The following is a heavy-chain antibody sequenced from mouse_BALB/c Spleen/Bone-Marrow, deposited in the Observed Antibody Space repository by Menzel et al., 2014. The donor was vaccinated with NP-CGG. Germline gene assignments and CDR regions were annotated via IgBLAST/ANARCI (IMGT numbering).Heavy chain of an antibody. CDR1: GYSLTSYY. Sequence: VQLQQSGPELVKPGASVKISCKASGYSLTSYYIHWVKQRPGQGLEWIGWIFPRNGSTKYNEKFKGKATLTADTSSSTAYMQLRSPTSEDSAVYFCARRDYYGSTYGFDYWGQGTTLTVS. CDR2: IFPRNGST. J-gene: IGHJ2*01. D-gene: IGHD1-1*01. CDR3: ARRDYYGSTYGFDY. V-gene: IGHV1-66*01.